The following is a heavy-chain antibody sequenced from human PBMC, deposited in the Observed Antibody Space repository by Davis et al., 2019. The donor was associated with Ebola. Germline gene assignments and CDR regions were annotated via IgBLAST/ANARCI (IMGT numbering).Heavy chain of an antibody. CDR1: GGTFNTYA. D-gene: IGHD3-22*01. Sequence: SVKVSCKASGGTFNTYAISWVRQAPGQGLDWMGGIIPVSGIPKYAQKFQGRVTITADESTSTAYIELSSLRSEDTAVYYCARDRYSDGSGYFFEQSHWGQGTLVTVSS. J-gene: IGHJ4*02. CDR3: ARDRYSDGSGYFFEQSH. CDR2: IIPVSGIP. V-gene: IGHV1-69*13.